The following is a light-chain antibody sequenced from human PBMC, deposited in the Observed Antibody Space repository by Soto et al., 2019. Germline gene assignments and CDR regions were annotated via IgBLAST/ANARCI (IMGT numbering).Light chain of an antibody. Sequence: DIQMTQYPTTLSASIGDSLTITCQASESIRTWLAWYQHKPEKAPKFLIYDESTLESGVPSRFSVSGSGTEFTNIFRSLKPEDFATYYCQQYETYWTVSQVTKVDI. CDR3: QQYETYWT. V-gene: IGKV1-5*01. CDR2: DES. CDR1: ESIRTW. J-gene: IGKJ1*01.